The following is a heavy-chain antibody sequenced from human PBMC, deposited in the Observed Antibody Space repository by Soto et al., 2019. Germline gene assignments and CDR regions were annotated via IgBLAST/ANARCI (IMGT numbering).Heavy chain of an antibody. CDR1: GGSFSGYY. CDR2: INHSGST. Sequence: QVQLQQWGAGLLKPSETLSLTCAVYGGSFSGYYWCWIRQPPGKGLEWIGEINHSGSTNYNPSLKRRVTISVDTSKNQFSLKLSSVTAEDTAVYYCARRTYGEYPGWFDPWGQGTLVTVSS. CDR3: ARRTYGEYPGWFDP. V-gene: IGHV4-34*01. J-gene: IGHJ5*02. D-gene: IGHD4-17*01.